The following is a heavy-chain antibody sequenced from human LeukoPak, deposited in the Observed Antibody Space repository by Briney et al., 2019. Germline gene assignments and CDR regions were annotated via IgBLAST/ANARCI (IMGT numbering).Heavy chain of an antibody. CDR3: ARAYYDSSGYYPPEYFQH. CDR1: GFTFSSYS. Sequence: GGPLRLSCAASGFTFSSYSMNWVRQAPGKGLEWVSYISSSSSTIYYADSVKGRFTISRDNAKNSLYLQMNSLRAEDTAVYYCARAYYDSSGYYPPEYFQHWGQGTLVTVSS. J-gene: IGHJ1*01. CDR2: ISSSSSTI. D-gene: IGHD3-22*01. V-gene: IGHV3-48*04.